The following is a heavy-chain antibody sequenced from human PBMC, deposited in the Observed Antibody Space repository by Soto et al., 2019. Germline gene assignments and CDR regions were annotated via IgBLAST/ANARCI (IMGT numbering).Heavy chain of an antibody. CDR2: ISGGGDAT. J-gene: IGHJ2*01. CDR1: GFTFSGYA. CDR3: ARKVSGSTGRPDLWYFDL. V-gene: IGHV3-23*01. D-gene: IGHD3-10*01. Sequence: EVQLLDSGGGLVQPGGSLRLSCAASGFTFSGYALTWVRQAPGKGLEWVSAISGGGDATFYADSVKGRFTISRDNSKNALYLQMNTLRAEDTAVYYCARKVSGSTGRPDLWYFDLWGSGTLVTVSS.